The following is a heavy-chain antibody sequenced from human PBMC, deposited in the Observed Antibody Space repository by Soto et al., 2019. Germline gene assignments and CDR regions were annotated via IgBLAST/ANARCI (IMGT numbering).Heavy chain of an antibody. V-gene: IGHV1-69*13. J-gene: IGHJ4*02. Sequence: SVKVSCKASGGTFSRTTISWVRQATGQGLEWMGGIIPIFGTANYAQKFQGRVTITADESTSTAYMELNRLRSEDTAVYYCARQFHYDSSGYYYAYWGQGTRVTVSS. CDR1: GGTFSRTT. CDR2: IIPIFGTA. CDR3: ARQFHYDSSGYYYAY. D-gene: IGHD3-22*01.